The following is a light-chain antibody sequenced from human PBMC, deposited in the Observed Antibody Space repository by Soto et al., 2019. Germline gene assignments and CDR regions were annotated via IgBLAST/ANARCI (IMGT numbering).Light chain of an antibody. V-gene: IGKV1-5*03. J-gene: IGKJ1*01. CDR1: QSMSGW. CDR2: RTS. CDR3: QQYNTYPWT. Sequence: DIQMTQSPSTLSASVGDRVPITCRASQSMSGWLAWYQQKPGKAPKVLIYRTSSLESGVPSRFSGSGSGTEFTLTISSLQPDDFATYYCQQYNTYPWTFGQGTKVEIK.